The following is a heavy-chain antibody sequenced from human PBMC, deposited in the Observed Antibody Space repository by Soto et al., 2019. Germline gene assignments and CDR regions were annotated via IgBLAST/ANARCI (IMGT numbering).Heavy chain of an antibody. D-gene: IGHD2-21*02. J-gene: IGHJ5*02. Sequence: QVQLVQSGAEVKKPGSSVKVSCKASGGTFSSYAISWVRQAPGQGLEWMAGIIPVFGTSSHAQKFQGRVMITADESTSTAYMELSSLRSDDTAVYYCARGSAYCGGDCIGFSWFDPWGQGTLVTVSS. CDR3: ARGSAYCGGDCIGFSWFDP. V-gene: IGHV1-69*12. CDR2: IIPVFGTS. CDR1: GGTFSSYA.